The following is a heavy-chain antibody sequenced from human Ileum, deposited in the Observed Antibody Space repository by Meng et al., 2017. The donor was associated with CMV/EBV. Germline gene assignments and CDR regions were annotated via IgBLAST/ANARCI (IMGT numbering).Heavy chain of an antibody. CDR2: IKSKAYGGAT. Sequence: GGSLRLSCSASGFSFGDYAMNWVRQAPGKGLEWVGFIKSKAYGGATEYAASVKGRFSFSRDDSKGVAHLQMNSLKSADTAVYYCARMDPSHLFYYAMDVWGRGTAVTVSS. J-gene: IGHJ6*02. V-gene: IGHV3-49*04. D-gene: IGHD2-2*03. CDR1: GFSFGDYA. CDR3: ARMDPSHLFYYAMDV.